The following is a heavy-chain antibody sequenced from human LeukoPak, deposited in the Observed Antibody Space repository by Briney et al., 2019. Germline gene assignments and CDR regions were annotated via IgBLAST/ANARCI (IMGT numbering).Heavy chain of an antibody. Sequence: GGSLRLSCAASGFTFSSYSMNWVRQAPGKGLEWVANIKQDGSEKSYVDSVKGRFTISRDNAKNSLYLQMSSLRAEDTAVYYCQTYGDLVYWGQGTLVTVSS. J-gene: IGHJ4*02. CDR2: IKQDGSEK. CDR1: GFTFSSYS. D-gene: IGHD4-17*01. V-gene: IGHV3-7*01. CDR3: QTYGDLVY.